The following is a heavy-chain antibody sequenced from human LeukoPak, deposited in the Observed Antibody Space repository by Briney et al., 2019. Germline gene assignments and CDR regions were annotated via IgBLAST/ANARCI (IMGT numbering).Heavy chain of an antibody. J-gene: IGHJ5*02. CDR3: ARDPGIAAAGLNWFDP. D-gene: IGHD6-13*01. Sequence: ASVKVSCKASGGTFSSYAISWVRQAPGQGLEWMGGIIPIFGTANYAQKFQGRVTITADESTSTAYMELSSLRSEDTAVYYCARDPGIAAAGLNWFDPWGQGTLVTVSS. CDR2: IIPIFGTA. V-gene: IGHV1-69*01. CDR1: GGTFSSYA.